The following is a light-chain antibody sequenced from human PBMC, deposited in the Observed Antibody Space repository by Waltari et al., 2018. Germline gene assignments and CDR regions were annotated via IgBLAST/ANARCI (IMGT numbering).Light chain of an antibody. CDR2: WAS. CDR3: QQYYSTPLT. J-gene: IGKJ3*01. Sequence: DIVMTQSPDSLAVSLGGRATTNCNSSQSVLYSSNNKNYLAWYQQKPGQPPKLLIYWASTRESGVPDRFSGSGSGTDFTLTISSLQAEDVAVYYCQQYYSTPLTFGPGTKVDIK. CDR1: QSVLYSSNNKNY. V-gene: IGKV4-1*01.